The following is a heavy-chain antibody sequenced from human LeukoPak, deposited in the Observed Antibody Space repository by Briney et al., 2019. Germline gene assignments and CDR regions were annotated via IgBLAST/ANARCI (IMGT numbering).Heavy chain of an antibody. J-gene: IGHJ4*02. CDR3: ARGREAWN. V-gene: IGHV3-33*01. CDR2: IWYDGTNK. Sequence: GGSLRLSCAASGFIFSNYAMHWVRQAPGKGLEWVAVIWYDGTNKYYADSVKGRFTISRDNAKNSLYLQMNSLRAEDTAVYYCARGREAWNWGQRTLVTVSA. CDR1: GFIFSNYA. D-gene: IGHD5-12*01.